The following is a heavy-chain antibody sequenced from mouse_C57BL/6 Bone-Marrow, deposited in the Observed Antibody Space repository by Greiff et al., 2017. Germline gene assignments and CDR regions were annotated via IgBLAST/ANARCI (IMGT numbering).Heavy chain of an antibody. V-gene: IGHV1-62-2*01. J-gene: IGHJ4*01. CDR2: FYPGSGSI. CDR1: GYTFTEYT. CDR3: ARHEAATVVAYYAMDY. Sequence: QVQLKESGAELVKPGASVKLSCKASGYTFTEYTIHWVKQRSGQGLEWIGWFYPGSGSIKYNEKFKDKATLTADKSSSTVYMELSRLTSEDSAVYFCARHEAATVVAYYAMDYWGQGTSVTVSS. D-gene: IGHD1-1*01.